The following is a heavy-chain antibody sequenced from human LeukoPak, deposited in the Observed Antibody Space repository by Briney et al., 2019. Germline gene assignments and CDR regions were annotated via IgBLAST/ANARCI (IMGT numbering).Heavy chain of an antibody. CDR3: ARDGTQLLLDY. V-gene: IGHV3-30-3*01. Sequence: PGRSLRLSCAASGFTFSSYAMHWVRQAPGKGLEWVAVISYDGSKKYYADSVKGRFTISRDNSKNTLYLQMNSLRAEDTAVYYCARDGTQLLLDYWGQGNLATVSS. D-gene: IGHD2-2*01. CDR1: GFTFSSYA. CDR2: ISYDGSKK. J-gene: IGHJ4*02.